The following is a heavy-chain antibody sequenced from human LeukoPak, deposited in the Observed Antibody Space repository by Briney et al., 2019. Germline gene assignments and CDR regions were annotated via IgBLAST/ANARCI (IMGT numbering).Heavy chain of an antibody. D-gene: IGHD4-23*01. CDR1: GFTFSSYD. CDR3: ARVGRRDYGGNSRFYWYFDL. V-gene: IGHV3-13*01. CDR2: IGTAGDT. J-gene: IGHJ2*01. Sequence: QAGGSLRLSCAASGFTFSSYDMHWVRHATGKGLEWVSAIGTAGDTYYPGSVKGRFTISRENAKNSLYLQMNSLRAGDTAVYYCARVGRRDYGGNSRFYWYFDLWGRGTLVTVSS.